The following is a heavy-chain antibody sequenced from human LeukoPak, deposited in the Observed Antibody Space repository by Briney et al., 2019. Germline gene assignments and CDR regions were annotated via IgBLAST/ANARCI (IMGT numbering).Heavy chain of an antibody. CDR3: AKIPVSYSSGWSNFDY. J-gene: IGHJ4*02. Sequence: TGGSLRLSCAASGFTFSSYAMSWVRQAPGRGLEWVSGISGSGDSTNYADSVKGRFTSSRDNSKNTLFLQMNMLRAEDTAVYYCAKIPVSYSSGWSNFDYWGQGTLVTVSS. V-gene: IGHV3-23*01. D-gene: IGHD6-19*01. CDR1: GFTFSSYA. CDR2: ISGSGDST.